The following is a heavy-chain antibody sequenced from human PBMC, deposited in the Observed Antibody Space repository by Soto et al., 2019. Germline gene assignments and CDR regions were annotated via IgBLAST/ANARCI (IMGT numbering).Heavy chain of an antibody. CDR1: GYTFTGYY. J-gene: IGHJ5*02. CDR3: ARAIFGVAADWFDP. V-gene: IGHV1-2*04. D-gene: IGHD3-3*01. CDR2: INPNSGGT. Sequence: ASVKVSCKASGYTFTGYYMHWVRQAPGQGLEWMGWINPNSGGTNYAQKIQGWVTMTRDTSISTAYMELSRLRSDDTAVYYCARAIFGVAADWFDPWGQGTLVTVSS.